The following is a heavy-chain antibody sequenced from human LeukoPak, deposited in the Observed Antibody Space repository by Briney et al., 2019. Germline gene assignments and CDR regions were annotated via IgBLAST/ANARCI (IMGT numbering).Heavy chain of an antibody. D-gene: IGHD3-10*01. V-gene: IGHV4-4*02. CDR2: IYHSGST. CDR3: VGNGYYSLDY. J-gene: IGHJ4*02. CDR1: GGSISSTNW. Sequence: SETLSLTCTVSGGSISSTNWWSWVRQPPGKGLEWIGEIYHSGSTNYNPSLNSRVTISVDKSKNQFSLKLSSVTAADTAVYYCVGNGYYSLDYWGQGTLVTVSS.